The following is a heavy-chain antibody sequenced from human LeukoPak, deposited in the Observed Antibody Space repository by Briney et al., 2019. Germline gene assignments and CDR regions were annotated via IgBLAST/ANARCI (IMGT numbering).Heavy chain of an antibody. CDR1: GGSFSGYY. V-gene: IGHV4-34*01. D-gene: IGHD5-24*01. Sequence: SETLSLTCAVYGGSFSGYYWSWIRQPPGKGLEWIGEINHSGSTNYNPSLKSRVTISVDTSKNQFSLKLSSVTAADTAVYYCARNRDGYNSFDYWGQGTLVTVSS. CDR3: ARNRDGYNSFDY. CDR2: INHSGST. J-gene: IGHJ4*02.